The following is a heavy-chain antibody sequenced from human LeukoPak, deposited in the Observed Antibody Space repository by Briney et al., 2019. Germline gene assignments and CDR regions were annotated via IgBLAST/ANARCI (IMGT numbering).Heavy chain of an antibody. CDR2: INPSGGST. CDR3: ARDLIGAFDI. CDR1: GYTFTSYY. J-gene: IGHJ3*02. D-gene: IGHD3-22*01. V-gene: IGHV1-46*01. Sequence: VASVNVSCKASGYTFTSYYMHWVRQAPGQGLEWMGIINPSGGSTSYAQKFQGRATMTRDTSTSTVYMELSSLRSEDTAVYYCARDLIGAFDIWGQGTMVTVSS.